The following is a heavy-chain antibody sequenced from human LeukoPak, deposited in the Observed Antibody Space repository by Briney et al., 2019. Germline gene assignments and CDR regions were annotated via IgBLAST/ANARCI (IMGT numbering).Heavy chain of an antibody. D-gene: IGHD4-23*01. CDR2: ISASGGST. Sequence: GGSLRLSCAASGFTLSSYAMSWVRQAPGKGLEWVSRISASGGSTNYADSVKGRFTISRDNSKNTVYLQMNSLRAEDTAVYYCARDFDDGGNTLGYAFDIWGQGTMVTVSS. J-gene: IGHJ3*02. V-gene: IGHV3-23*01. CDR3: ARDFDDGGNTLGYAFDI. CDR1: GFTLSSYA.